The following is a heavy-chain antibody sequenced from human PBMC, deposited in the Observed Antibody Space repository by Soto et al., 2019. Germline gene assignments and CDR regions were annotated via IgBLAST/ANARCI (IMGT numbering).Heavy chain of an antibody. CDR3: AKAKASGQGSFDS. CDR1: GFTFNIYG. D-gene: IGHD5-12*01. V-gene: IGHV3-30*18. J-gene: IGHJ4*02. CDR2: ISYDGSNQ. Sequence: AGGSLRLSCAASGFTFNIYGMHWVRQAPDKGLEWVALISYDGSNQYYADSVKGRFTISRDNSKNTLFLQMNSLRADDTAVYYCAKAKASGQGSFDSWGQGTLVTVYS.